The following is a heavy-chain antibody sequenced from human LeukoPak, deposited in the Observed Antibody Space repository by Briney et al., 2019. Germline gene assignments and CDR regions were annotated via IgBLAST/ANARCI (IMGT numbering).Heavy chain of an antibody. V-gene: IGHV4-59*08. J-gene: IGHJ3*02. CDR1: GGFLSSYY. Sequence: SETLSLTCTLSGGFLSSYYWSWIRQPPGKGLEWIGYIYYSGSTNYNPSLKSRVTISVDTSKNQFSLKLSSVTAADTAVYYCAGHGPGTVALDIWGQGTMVTVSS. CDR3: AGHGPGTVALDI. CDR2: IYYSGST. D-gene: IGHD4-17*01.